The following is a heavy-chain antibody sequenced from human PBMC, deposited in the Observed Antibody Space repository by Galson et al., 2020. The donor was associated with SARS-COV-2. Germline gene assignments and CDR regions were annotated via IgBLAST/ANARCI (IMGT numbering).Heavy chain of an antibody. J-gene: IGHJ4*02. V-gene: IGHV4-34*01. Sequence: SQASETLSLTCAVYGGSFSGYYWNWIRQPPGKGLEWIGEISHSGSTTYNPSLKSRVTISADTSNNQVSLKLYSVTAADTAVYYCARDQTLVRGVKGEYWGQGTLVTVSS. CDR2: ISHSGST. CDR3: ARDQTLVRGVKGEY. CDR1: GGSFSGYY. D-gene: IGHD3-10*01.